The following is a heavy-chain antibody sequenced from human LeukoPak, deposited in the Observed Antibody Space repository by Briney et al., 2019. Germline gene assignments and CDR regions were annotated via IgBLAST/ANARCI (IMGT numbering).Heavy chain of an antibody. V-gene: IGHV3-48*02. Sequence: GGSLRLSCVVSGLTVSSDYMNWVRQAPGKGLEWVSYISSSSSPIYYADSVKGRFTISRDNAKNSLYLQMNSLRDEDTAVYYCARDHYSRNDYWGQGTLVTVSS. CDR3: ARDHYSRNDY. D-gene: IGHD6-13*01. CDR2: ISSSSSPI. J-gene: IGHJ4*02. CDR1: GLTVSSDY.